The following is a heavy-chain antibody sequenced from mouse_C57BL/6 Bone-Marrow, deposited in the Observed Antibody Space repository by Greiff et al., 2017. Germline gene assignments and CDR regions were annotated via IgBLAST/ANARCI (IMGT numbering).Heavy chain of an antibody. CDR2: ISNLAYSI. CDR1: GFTFSDDG. D-gene: IGHD4-1*01. J-gene: IGHJ2*01. CDR3: SILNLDENYFDY. V-gene: IGHV5-15*01. Sequence: EVKLMESGGGLVQPGGSLKISCAASGFTFSDDGMAWVRQAPRKGPEWVAFISNLAYSIYYADTVTGRFTISRENAKNTLYLEMSSLRSEDTAMYYCSILNLDENYFDYWGQGTTLTVSS.